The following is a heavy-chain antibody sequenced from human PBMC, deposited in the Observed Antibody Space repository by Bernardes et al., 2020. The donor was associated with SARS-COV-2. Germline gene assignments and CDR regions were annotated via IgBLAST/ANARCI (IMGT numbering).Heavy chain of an antibody. V-gene: IGHV1-2*02. CDR2: INPNSGGT. J-gene: IGHJ4*02. CDR1: GYTFTGYY. Sequence: ASVKVSCKASGYTFTGYYMHWVRQAPGQGLEWMGWINPNSGGTNYAQKFQGRVTMTRDTSISTAYMELSRLRSDDTAVYYCALPYYDSSGYYPLDYWGQGTLVTVSS. CDR3: ALPYYDSSGYYPLDY. D-gene: IGHD3-22*01.